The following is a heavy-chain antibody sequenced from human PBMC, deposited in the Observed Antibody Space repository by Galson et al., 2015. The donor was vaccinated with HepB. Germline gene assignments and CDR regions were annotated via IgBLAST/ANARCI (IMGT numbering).Heavy chain of an antibody. CDR3: ASLRPGGVHNNWKGNNEAFDI. Sequence: SLRLSCAASGFTFSSYWMHWVRQAPGKGLVWVSRINSDGSSTSYADSVKGRFTISRDNAKNTLYLQMNSLRAEDTAVYYCASLRPGGVHNNWKGNNEAFDIWGQGTMVTVSS. CDR1: GFTFSSYW. J-gene: IGHJ3*02. D-gene: IGHD1-1*01. V-gene: IGHV3-74*01. CDR2: INSDGSST.